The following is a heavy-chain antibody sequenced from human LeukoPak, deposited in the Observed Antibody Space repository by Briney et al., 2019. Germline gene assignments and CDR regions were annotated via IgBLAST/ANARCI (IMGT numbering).Heavy chain of an antibody. CDR2: IIPIFGTA. J-gene: IGHJ6*02. D-gene: IGHD3-10*01. CDR3: RGRFHYYYGMDV. V-gene: IGHV1-69*13. CDR1: GGTFSSYA. Sequence: SVKVSCKASGGTFSSYAISWVRQAPGQGLEWMGGIIPIFGTANYAQKFQGRVTITADESTSTAYMELSSLRSEDTAVYYCRGRFHYYYGMDVWGQETTVTVSS.